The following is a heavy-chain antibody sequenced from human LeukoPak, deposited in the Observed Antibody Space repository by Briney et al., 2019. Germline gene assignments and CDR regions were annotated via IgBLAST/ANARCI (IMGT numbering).Heavy chain of an antibody. Sequence: SVKVSCKASGGTFSSYAISWVRQAPGQGLEWMGGIIPIFGTANYAQKFQGRVTITADESTSTAYMELSSLRSEDTAVYYCARFVPSPTVTTFQGFDYWGQGTLVTVSS. D-gene: IGHD4-17*01. CDR1: GGTFSSYA. V-gene: IGHV1-69*13. CDR3: ARFVPSPTVTTFQGFDY. CDR2: IIPIFGTA. J-gene: IGHJ4*02.